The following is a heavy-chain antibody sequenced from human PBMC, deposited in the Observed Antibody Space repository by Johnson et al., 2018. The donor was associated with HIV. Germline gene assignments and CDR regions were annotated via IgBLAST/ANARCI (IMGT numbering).Heavy chain of an antibody. CDR2: IIYSGGST. CDR3: TAEAGIELWLIDAFDI. J-gene: IGHJ3*02. D-gene: IGHD5-18*01. Sequence: VQLVESGGGLVQPGGSLRLSCVASGFTFEDYAMHWVRQAPGKGLEWVSIIYSGGSTYYADSVKGRFTISRDNAKNSLDLQMNSLKTEDTAVNYCTAEAGIELWLIDAFDIWGQGTMVTVSS. CDR1: GFTFEDYA. V-gene: IGHV3-43*02.